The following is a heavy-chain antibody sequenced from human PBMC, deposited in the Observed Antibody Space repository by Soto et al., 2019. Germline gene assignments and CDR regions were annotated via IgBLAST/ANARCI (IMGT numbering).Heavy chain of an antibody. V-gene: IGHV4-39*01. Sequence: SETLSLTCTVSGGSITNTDYYWGWIRQPPGKGLEWIGSVSYGGNTYRDPSLKSRVTISVDTSKNQLSLKLTSVTATDTGVYSCARPPYYDFLTGYYFDQWGQGIPVTVSS. CDR2: VSYGGNT. D-gene: IGHD3-9*01. CDR1: GGSITNTDYY. CDR3: ARPPYYDFLTGYYFDQ. J-gene: IGHJ4*02.